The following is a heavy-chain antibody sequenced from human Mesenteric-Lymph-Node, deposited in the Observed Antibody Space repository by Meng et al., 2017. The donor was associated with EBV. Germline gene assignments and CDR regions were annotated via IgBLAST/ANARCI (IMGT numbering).Heavy chain of an antibody. Sequence: QVEPQGSGPGLVKPSQTLSLTCAVSGGSISSGGYYWSWIRQPPGKGLEWIGYIYYSGSTYYNPSLKSRVTISVDTSKNQFSLKLSSVTAADTAVYYCARVEQWLLYFDYWGQGTLVTVSS. J-gene: IGHJ4*02. CDR2: IYYSGST. D-gene: IGHD6-19*01. CDR1: GGSISSGGYY. V-gene: IGHV4-30-4*01. CDR3: ARVEQWLLYFDY.